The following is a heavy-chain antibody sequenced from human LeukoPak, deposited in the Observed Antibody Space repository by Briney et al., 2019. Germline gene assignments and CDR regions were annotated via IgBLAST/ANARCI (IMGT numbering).Heavy chain of an antibody. CDR3: ARDHRGAFDY. D-gene: IGHD3-16*01. CDR2: MNQVGGEI. V-gene: IGHV3-7*01. Sequence: GGSLRLSCAASGFTFSSYEMNWVRQAPGKGLEWVANMNQVGGEIYYMDSVKGRFTISRDNAKNSLYLQMNSLRAEDTAVYYCARDHRGAFDYWGQGTLVTVSS. J-gene: IGHJ4*02. CDR1: GFTFSSYE.